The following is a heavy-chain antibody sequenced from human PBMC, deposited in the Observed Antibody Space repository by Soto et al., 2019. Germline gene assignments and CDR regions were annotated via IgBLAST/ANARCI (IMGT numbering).Heavy chain of an antibody. CDR2: MNPNSGNT. Sequence: ASVKVSCKASGYTFTNNDINWVRQATGQGLEWMGWMNPNSGNTGYAQRFQGRVTMTRDTSISTAYMELSSLRSEDTAVYYCVREDIVLVPAARPFDPWGQGTLVTVSS. CDR3: VREDIVLVPAARPFDP. D-gene: IGHD2-2*01. CDR1: GYTFTNND. V-gene: IGHV1-8*01. J-gene: IGHJ5*02.